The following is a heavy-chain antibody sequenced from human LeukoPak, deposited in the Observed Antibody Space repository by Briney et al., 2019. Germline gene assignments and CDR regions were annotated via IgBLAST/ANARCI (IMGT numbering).Heavy chain of an antibody. CDR3: ARVRDYCSGGSCYRLGMYYFDY. CDR1: GYTFTSYG. CDR2: ISAYNGNT. V-gene: IGHV1-18*01. Sequence: ASVKVSCKASGYTFTSYGISWVRQAPGQGLEWMGWISAYNGNTNYAQKLQGRVTMTTDTSTSTAYMELRSLRSDDTAVYYCARVRDYCSGGSCYRLGMYYFDYWGQGTLVTVSS. D-gene: IGHD2-15*01. J-gene: IGHJ4*02.